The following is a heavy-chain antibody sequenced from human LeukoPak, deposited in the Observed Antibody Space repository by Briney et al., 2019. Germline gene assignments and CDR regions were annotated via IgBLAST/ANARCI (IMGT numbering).Heavy chain of an antibody. CDR2: ISSSGSYI. J-gene: IGHJ3*02. CDR3: ARDSSGWYGAAFDI. CDR1: GFTFSSYS. V-gene: IGHV3-21*01. D-gene: IGHD6-19*01. Sequence: GGSLRLSCAASGFTFSSYSMNWVRQAPGKWLEWVSCISSSGSYIYYADSVKGRFTISRDNAKNSLYLQMNSLRAEDTAVYYCARDSSGWYGAAFDIWGQGTMVTVSS.